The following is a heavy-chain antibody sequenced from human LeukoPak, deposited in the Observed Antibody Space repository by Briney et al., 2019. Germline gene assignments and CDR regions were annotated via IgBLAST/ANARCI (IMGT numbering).Heavy chain of an antibody. CDR1: GYTFTSYG. Sequence: ASVKVSCKASGYTFTSYGISWVRQAPGQGLEWMGWISDYNGNTNYAQKLQGRVTMTTDTLTTTAYMELRSLRSEDTAVYYCARGGGYDGGAFDIWGQGTMVTVSS. D-gene: IGHD5-12*01. J-gene: IGHJ3*02. V-gene: IGHV1-18*01. CDR3: ARGGGYDGGAFDI. CDR2: ISDYNGNT.